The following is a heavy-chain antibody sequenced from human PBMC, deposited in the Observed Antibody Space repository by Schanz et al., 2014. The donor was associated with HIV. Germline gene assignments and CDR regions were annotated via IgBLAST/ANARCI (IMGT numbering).Heavy chain of an antibody. CDR2: IWYDGSNK. V-gene: IGHV3-33*01. CDR3: ARGEAITYYYHYYGMDV. CDR1: GFTFSSYG. D-gene: IGHD1-20*01. Sequence: VQLVESGGGLVQPGRSLRLSCAASGFTFSSYGMHWVRQAPGKGLEWVAVIWYDGSNKYYADSVKGRFTISRDNSEKTLYLQMNSLRAEDTAVYYCARGEAITYYYHYYGMDVWGQGTTVSVSS. J-gene: IGHJ6*02.